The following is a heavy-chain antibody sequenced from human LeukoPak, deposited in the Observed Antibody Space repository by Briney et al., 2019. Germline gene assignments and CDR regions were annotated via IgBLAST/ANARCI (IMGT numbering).Heavy chain of an antibody. CDR1: GYSISSGYY. Sequence: PSETLSLTCTVSGYSISSGYYWGWIRQPPGKGLEWIGSIYHSGSSYYNPSLKSRVTISVDTSKNQFSLKLSSVTAADTAVYYCARSPLGTHYYYMDVWGKGTTVTVSS. CDR3: ARSPLGTHYYYMDV. J-gene: IGHJ6*03. D-gene: IGHD7-27*01. V-gene: IGHV4-38-2*02. CDR2: IYHSGSS.